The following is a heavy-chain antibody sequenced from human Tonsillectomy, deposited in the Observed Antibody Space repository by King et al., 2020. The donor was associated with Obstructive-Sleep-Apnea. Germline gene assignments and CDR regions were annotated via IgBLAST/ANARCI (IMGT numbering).Heavy chain of an antibody. V-gene: IGHV4-39*01. D-gene: IGHD6-19*01. Sequence: QLQESGPGLVKPSETLSLTCTVSGSSISSSDYYWGWIRQPPGKGLEWIGSVYYSGSTYYNPSLKSRVTISVDTSKNQFSLRVNSVTAADTAVYYCARHGSGWKLFDYWGQGSLVTVSS. CDR2: VYYSGST. J-gene: IGHJ4*02. CDR1: GSSISSSDYY. CDR3: ARHGSGWKLFDY.